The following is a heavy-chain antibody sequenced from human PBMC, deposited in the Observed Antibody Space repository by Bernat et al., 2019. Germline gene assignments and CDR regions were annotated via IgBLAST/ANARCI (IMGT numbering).Heavy chain of an antibody. CDR1: GDDIKRYY. Sequence: QVQLQESGPGLVKPSETLSLTCSVSGDDIKRYYWNLIRQPPGKGLEWIGFTHYTGAAPYNPSLKSRVSTSVDTSKSQFSLRLKSVTAADTAVYYCAKWGEANIAAPVRAFDIWSQGTMVTVSS. D-gene: IGHD6-25*01. V-gene: IGHV4-59*01. J-gene: IGHJ3*02. CDR2: THYTGAA. CDR3: AKWGEANIAAPVRAFDI.